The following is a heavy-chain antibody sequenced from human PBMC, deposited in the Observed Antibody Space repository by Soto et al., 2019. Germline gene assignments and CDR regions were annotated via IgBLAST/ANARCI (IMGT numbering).Heavy chain of an antibody. Sequence: PGGSLRLSCAASGFTFSSHTMHWVRQAPGKGLEWVAAISYDGSKSKYADSVKGRFTISRDSSKNTMYLQMNSLRAEDTAVYYCARDLARSSDHFDYWGQGTLVTVSS. V-gene: IGHV3-30-3*01. J-gene: IGHJ4*02. CDR3: ARDLARSSDHFDY. CDR1: GFTFSSHT. CDR2: ISYDGSKS. D-gene: IGHD2-15*01.